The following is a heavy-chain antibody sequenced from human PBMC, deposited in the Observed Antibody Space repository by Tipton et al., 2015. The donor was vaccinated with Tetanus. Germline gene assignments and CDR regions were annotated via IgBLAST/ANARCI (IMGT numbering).Heavy chain of an antibody. D-gene: IGHD3-3*01. Sequence: TLSLTCTVSGGSIRGGTFYWCWIRQPPGKGLEWIGSIYESGATYYMPSLKSRVTISVDTSKNQFSLYLNSMAAADTGVYYCARHQSGYFTPFDYWGQGNLVPVSS. V-gene: IGHV4-39*01. CDR1: GGSIRGGTFY. CDR3: ARHQSGYFTPFDY. CDR2: IYESGAT. J-gene: IGHJ4*02.